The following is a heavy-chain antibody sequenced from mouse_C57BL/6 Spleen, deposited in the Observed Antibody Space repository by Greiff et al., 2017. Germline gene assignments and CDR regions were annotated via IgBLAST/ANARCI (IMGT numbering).Heavy chain of an antibody. CDR3: SRSGTIYDGYY. CDR2: ILPGSGST. D-gene: IGHD2-3*01. Sequence: QVQLQQSGAELMKPGASVKLSCKATGYTFTGYWIAWVKQMPGHGLEWIGEILPGSGSTNYNEKFKSKATFTADTSSNTAYMQLSSLTTEDAATYYCSRSGTIYDGYYWGQGTTLTVSS. CDR1: GYTFTGYW. J-gene: IGHJ2*01. V-gene: IGHV1-9*01.